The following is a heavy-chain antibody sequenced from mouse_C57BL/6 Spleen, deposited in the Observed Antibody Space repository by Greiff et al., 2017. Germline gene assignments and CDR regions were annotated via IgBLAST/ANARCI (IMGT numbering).Heavy chain of an antibody. J-gene: IGHJ1*03. CDR1: GFTFSSYA. V-gene: IGHV5-9-1*02. D-gene: IGHD1-1*01. CDR2: ISSGGDYI. CDR3: TRGDYYGSRKDWYFDV. Sequence: EVKLQESGEGLVKPGGSLKLSCAASGFTFSSYAMSWVRQTPEKRLEWVAYISSGGDYIYYADTVKGRFTISRDNARNTLYLQMSSLKSEDTAMYYCTRGDYYGSRKDWYFDVWGTGTTVTVSS.